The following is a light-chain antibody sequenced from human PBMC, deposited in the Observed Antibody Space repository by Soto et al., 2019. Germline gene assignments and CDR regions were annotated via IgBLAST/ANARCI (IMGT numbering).Light chain of an antibody. CDR2: AAS. V-gene: IGKV1-39*01. J-gene: IGKJ1*01. CDR3: QQSDSTPGT. CDR1: QSVRRN. Sequence: DIQMTQSPSSLSASVGGRVTITCRASQSVRRNLDWYQQKPGKAPNLLIFAASSLQSGVPSGFSGSGSGTDFTLTISSLQPEDFATYYCQQSDSTPGTFGQGTKV.